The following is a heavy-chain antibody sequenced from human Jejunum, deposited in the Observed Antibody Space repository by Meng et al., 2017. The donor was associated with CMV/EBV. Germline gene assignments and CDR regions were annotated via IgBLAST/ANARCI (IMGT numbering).Heavy chain of an antibody. Sequence: FTFSGSAVHWVRHASGKGLEWVGRIRGKAHSYATAYAASVKGRFTISRDDSKNTAYLQMNSLKTEDTAVYYCTRADSSNYGSLFDYWGQGTLVTVSS. CDR3: TRADSSNYGSLFDY. D-gene: IGHD4-11*01. CDR1: FTFSGSA. V-gene: IGHV3-73*01. CDR2: IRGKAHSYAT. J-gene: IGHJ4*02.